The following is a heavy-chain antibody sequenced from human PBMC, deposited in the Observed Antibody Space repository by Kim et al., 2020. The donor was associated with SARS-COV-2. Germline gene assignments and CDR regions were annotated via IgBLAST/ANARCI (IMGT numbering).Heavy chain of an antibody. J-gene: IGHJ4*02. V-gene: IGHV1-69*04. CDR2: IIPILGIA. Sequence: SVKVSCKASGGTFSSYAISWVRQAPGQGLEWMGRIIPILGIANYAQKFQGRVTITADKSTSTAYMELSSLRPEDTAVYYCARDWEMTVWGGPHYWGQGT. D-gene: IGHD3-16*01. CDR3: ARDWEMTVWGGPHY. CDR1: GGTFSSYA.